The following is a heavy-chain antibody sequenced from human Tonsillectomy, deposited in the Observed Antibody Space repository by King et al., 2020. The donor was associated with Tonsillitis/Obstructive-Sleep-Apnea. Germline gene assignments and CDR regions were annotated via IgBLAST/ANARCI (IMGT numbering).Heavy chain of an antibody. CDR2: IYYSGST. V-gene: IGHV4-59*01. J-gene: IGHJ3*02. Sequence: VQLQESGPGLVKPSETLSLTCTVSGGSISSYYWSWSRPPPGKGLEWVGYIYYSGSTNYNPSLKSRVTISVDTSKNQVSLKLSSVTAADTAVYYCARDMVLEAGGDAFDIWGQGTMVTVSS. D-gene: IGHD2-8*01. CDR1: GGSISSYY. CDR3: ARDMVLEAGGDAFDI.